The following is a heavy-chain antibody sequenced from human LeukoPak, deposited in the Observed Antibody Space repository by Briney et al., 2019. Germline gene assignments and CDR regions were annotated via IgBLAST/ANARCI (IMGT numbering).Heavy chain of an antibody. Sequence: GGSLRLSCAASGFTVSSNYMSWVRQAPGKGLEWVSVISGSGGSTYYADSVKGRFTISRDNSNNTVYLQMNSLRAEDTAVYYCAKDLGLSSYSSSWPPDYRGQGTLVTVSS. CDR2: ISGSGGST. CDR3: AKDLGLSSYSSSWPPDY. D-gene: IGHD6-13*01. CDR1: GFTVSSNY. V-gene: IGHV3-23*01. J-gene: IGHJ4*02.